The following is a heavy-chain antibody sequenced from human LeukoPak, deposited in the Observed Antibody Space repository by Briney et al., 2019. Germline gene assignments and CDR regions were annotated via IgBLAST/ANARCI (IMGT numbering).Heavy chain of an antibody. V-gene: IGHV1-69*06. CDR2: IIPIFGTA. Sequence: ASVKVSCKASGGTFSSYAISWVRQAPGQGLEWMGGIIPIFGTANYAQKFQGRVTITADKSTSTAYMELSSLRSEDTAVYYCARAVRSYGYFSYYYYYYMDVWGKGTTVTVSS. CDR3: ARAVRSYGYFSYYYYYYMDV. CDR1: GGTFSSYA. J-gene: IGHJ6*03. D-gene: IGHD5-18*01.